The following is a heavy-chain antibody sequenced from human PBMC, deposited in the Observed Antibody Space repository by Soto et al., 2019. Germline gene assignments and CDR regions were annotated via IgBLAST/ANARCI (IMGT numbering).Heavy chain of an antibody. J-gene: IGHJ4*02. CDR1: GDSINSTSYY. Sequence: SETLTLTCIVSGDSINSTSYYWGWIRQPPGQGLEWIASIYFSGSAYNNPSLKSRLTVSVGTSKSQFSLKLSSVTAADTALYYCARQRIVAAATFVDYWGQGSLVTVS. D-gene: IGHD6-13*01. CDR2: IYFSGSA. CDR3: ARQRIVAAATFVDY. V-gene: IGHV4-39*01.